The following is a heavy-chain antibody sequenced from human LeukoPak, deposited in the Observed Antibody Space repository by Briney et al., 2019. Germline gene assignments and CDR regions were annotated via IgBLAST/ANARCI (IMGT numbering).Heavy chain of an antibody. D-gene: IGHD3-22*01. Sequence: ASVKVSCKVSGYTLTELSMHWVRQAPGKGLEWMGGFDPEDGETIYAQKFQGRATMTGDTSTGTAYMELSSLRSEDTAVYYCATPRRDSSGYFPYFDYWGQGTLVTVSS. CDR3: ATPRRDSSGYFPYFDY. CDR2: FDPEDGET. V-gene: IGHV1-24*01. CDR1: GYTLTELS. J-gene: IGHJ4*02.